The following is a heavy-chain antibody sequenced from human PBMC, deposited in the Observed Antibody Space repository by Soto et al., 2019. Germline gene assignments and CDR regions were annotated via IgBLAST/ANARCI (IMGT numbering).Heavy chain of an antibody. CDR1: GFTFSSYA. D-gene: IGHD3-10*01. CDR2: ISSNGGST. V-gene: IGHV3-64D*08. J-gene: IGHJ4*02. CDR3: VNSVSMVRGAFRRGRGYYFDY. Sequence: GGSLRLSCSASGFTFSSYAMHWVRQAPGKGLEYVSAISSNGGSTYYADSVKGRFTISRDNSKNTLYLQMSSLRAEDTAVYYCVNSVSMVRGAFRRGRGYYFDYWGQGTLVTVSS.